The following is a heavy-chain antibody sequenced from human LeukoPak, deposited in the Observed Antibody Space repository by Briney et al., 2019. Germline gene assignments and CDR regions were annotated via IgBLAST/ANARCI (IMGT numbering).Heavy chain of an antibody. J-gene: IGHJ3*02. CDR1: GYSFTSYW. D-gene: IGHD2-15*01. Sequence: GESLKISCKGSGYSFTSYWIGWVRQMPGKGLEWMGIIYPGDSDTRYSPSFQGQVTISADKSISTAYLQWSSLKASDTAMYYCATSYCSGGSCYLFAAFDIWGQGTMVTVSS. V-gene: IGHV5-51*01. CDR3: ATSYCSGGSCYLFAAFDI. CDR2: IYPGDSDT.